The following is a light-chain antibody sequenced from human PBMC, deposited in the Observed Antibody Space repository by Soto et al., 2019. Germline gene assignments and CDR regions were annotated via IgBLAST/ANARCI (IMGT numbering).Light chain of an antibody. Sequence: DIQMTQSPSSLSASVGDRVTITCRASQYISDFLNWYQQKPGKAPVILIYAASTLQSGVPSRFTGTRSETNFTLIISSLQPEDFATYYCQQSYTTPLTFGGGTRWIS. CDR2: AAS. CDR1: QYISDF. CDR3: QQSYTTPLT. J-gene: IGKJ4*01. V-gene: IGKV1-39*01.